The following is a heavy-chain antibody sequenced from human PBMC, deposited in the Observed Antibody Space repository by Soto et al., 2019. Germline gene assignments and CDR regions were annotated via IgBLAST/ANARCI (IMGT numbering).Heavy chain of an antibody. CDR1: GGTFSSYT. CDR2: IIPIFGVT. D-gene: IGHD1-1*01. Sequence: QVQLVQSGAEVKKPGSSVKVSCKASGGTFSSYTITCVRQAPGQGLEWLGRIIPIFGVTNYAQKFQDRVTSAADRSTTTAYMELSRLRSEDTAVYYCVRDWESTTQTWGFGDSWGQGTLVTVSS. V-gene: IGHV1-69*08. CDR3: VRDWESTTQTWGFGDS. J-gene: IGHJ4*02.